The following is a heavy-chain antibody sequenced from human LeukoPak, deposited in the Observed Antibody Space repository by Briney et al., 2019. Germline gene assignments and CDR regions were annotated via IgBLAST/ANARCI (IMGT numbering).Heavy chain of an antibody. D-gene: IGHD5-24*01. CDR3: ARSFSGSREY. CDR1: GFTLSDYW. J-gene: IGHJ4*02. CDR2: TNTNGGRT. Sequence: GESLTLSCAASGFTLSDYWVHWVRQAPGKGLVWVSRTNTNGGRTDYADSVKGRFTISRDNAKNTVSLQMNSLRAEDTAVYYCARSFSGSREYWGQGTRVTVSS. V-gene: IGHV3-74*01.